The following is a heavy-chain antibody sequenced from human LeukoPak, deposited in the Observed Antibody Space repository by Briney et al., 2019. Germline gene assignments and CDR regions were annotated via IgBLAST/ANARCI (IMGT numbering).Heavy chain of an antibody. CDR2: TYYRFKWYN. CDR3: ARVGRIAAAGSYYYYGMDV. Sequence: SQTLSLTCAISGDSVSSNSAAWNWIRQSPSRGLEWLGWTYYRFKWYNDYAVSVKSRITINPDTSKNQFSLQLNSVTPEDTAVYYCARVGRIAAAGSYYYYGMDVWGQGTTVTVSS. J-gene: IGHJ6*02. D-gene: IGHD6-13*01. V-gene: IGHV6-1*01. CDR1: GDSVSSNSAA.